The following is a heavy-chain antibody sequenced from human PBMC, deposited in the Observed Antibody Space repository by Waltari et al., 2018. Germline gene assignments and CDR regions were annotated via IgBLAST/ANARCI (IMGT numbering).Heavy chain of an antibody. CDR1: GFTFSSNY. D-gene: IGHD1-1*01. CDR2: IYSGGSP. J-gene: IGHJ6*02. CDR3: ARAPLETYPRDYYYGMDV. Sequence: EVQLVESGGGLVQPGGSLSLSCAASGFTFSSNYMSWVRQAPGKGLEWVSVIYSGGSPYYADSVKGRFTISRDNSKNTLYLQMNSLRAEDTAVYYCARAPLETYPRDYYYGMDVWGRGTTVTVSS. V-gene: IGHV3-66*02.